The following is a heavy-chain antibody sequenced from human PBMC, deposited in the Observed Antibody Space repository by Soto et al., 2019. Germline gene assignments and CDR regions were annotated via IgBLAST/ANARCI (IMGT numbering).Heavy chain of an antibody. CDR3: TTNSFTDFYYYGMEV. Sequence: GGSLRLSCEGSGLTFSNGWMTWVRQAPGKGLEWVGRIKTNIGGGRIDYAAPVKGRFTISRDDSKNTLYQQLRSLNTEHTGLYYCTTNSFTDFYYYGMEVWGLGTTVTVSS. J-gene: IGHJ6*02. CDR2: IKTNIGGGRI. D-gene: IGHD3-16*02. CDR1: GLTFSNGW. V-gene: IGHV3-15*01.